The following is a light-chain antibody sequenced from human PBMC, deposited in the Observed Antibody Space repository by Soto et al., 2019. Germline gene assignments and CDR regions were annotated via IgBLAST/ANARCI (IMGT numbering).Light chain of an antibody. J-gene: IGLJ1*01. V-gene: IGLV1-47*02. CDR2: SNN. Sequence: QSALTQPASASGTPGQRVIITCSGSTFNIGSNNVYWYPEFPGTAHNLLIYSNNQRPSGVPDRFAGSRSGTSASLAISGLRSADEDDYYCSAWDDSLNAGGFGAGTKVTVL. CDR1: TFNIGSNN. CDR3: SAWDDSLNAGG.